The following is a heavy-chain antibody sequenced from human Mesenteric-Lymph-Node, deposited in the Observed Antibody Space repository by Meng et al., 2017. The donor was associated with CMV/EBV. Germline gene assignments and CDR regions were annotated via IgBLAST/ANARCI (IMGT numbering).Heavy chain of an antibody. CDR1: GYTFADYY. CDR3: ARSPFTDALDI. J-gene: IGHJ3*02. D-gene: IGHD3-3*02. V-gene: IGHV1-2*02. CDR2: VNPNSGGT. Sequence: ASVKVSCKASGYTFADYYMHWVRQAPGQGLEWMGWVNPNSGGTKYAQKFQGRVTMTRDTSISSAYMEVSSLRSDDTAVYYCARSPFTDALDIWGQGTMVTVSS.